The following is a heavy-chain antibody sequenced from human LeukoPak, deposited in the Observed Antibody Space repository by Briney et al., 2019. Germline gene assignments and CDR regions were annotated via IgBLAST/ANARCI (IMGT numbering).Heavy chain of an antibody. Sequence: GGSLRLSCAASGFTFSSYSMNWVRQAPGKGLEWVSSISSSSSYIYYADSVKGRFTISRDNAKNSLYLQMNSLRAEDTAVYYCAREDILTGFMDYWGQGTLVTVSS. D-gene: IGHD3-9*01. V-gene: IGHV3-21*01. CDR2: ISSSSSYI. CDR3: AREDILTGFMDY. J-gene: IGHJ4*02. CDR1: GFTFSSYS.